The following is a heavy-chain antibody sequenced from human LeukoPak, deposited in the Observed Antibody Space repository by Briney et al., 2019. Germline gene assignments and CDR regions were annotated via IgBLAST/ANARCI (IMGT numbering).Heavy chain of an antibody. CDR3: AKDSRRDYYFDY. J-gene: IGHJ4*02. CDR2: IRYDGSNK. V-gene: IGHV3-30*02. D-gene: IGHD3/OR15-3a*01. Sequence: GGSLRLXCAASGFTFSSYGMHWVRQAPGKGLEWVAFIRYDGSNKYYADSVKGRFTISRDNSKNTLYLQMNSLRAEDTAVYYCAKDSRRDYYFDYWGQGTLVTVSS. CDR1: GFTFSSYG.